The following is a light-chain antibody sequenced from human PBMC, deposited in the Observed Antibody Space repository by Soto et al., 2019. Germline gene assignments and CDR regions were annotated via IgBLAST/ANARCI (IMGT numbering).Light chain of an antibody. J-gene: IGKJ5*01. CDR2: GAS. CDR3: QQYGTSPII. V-gene: IGKV3-20*01. Sequence: ENVLTQSPGTLSLSPGERATLSCRASPTVSSYLTWYQQRPGQAPRLLIYGASKRATGIPDRFSGSGSGTDFTLAISRLEPEELSLYSCQQYGTSPIIFGQGTRLQI. CDR1: PTVSSY.